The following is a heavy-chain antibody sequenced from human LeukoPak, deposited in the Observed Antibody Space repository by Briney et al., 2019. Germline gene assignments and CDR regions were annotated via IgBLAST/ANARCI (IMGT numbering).Heavy chain of an antibody. CDR1: GGIFSSYA. CDR2: IIPIFGTA. CDR3: ARDLDSSSWYGYYYYYGMDV. J-gene: IGHJ6*02. Sequence: GASVKASCKASGGIFSSYAINWVRQAPGQGLEWMGGIIPIFGTANYAQKFQGRVTITADESTSTAYMELSSLRSEDTAVYYCARDLDSSSWYGYYYYYGMDVWGQGTTVTVSS. D-gene: IGHD6-13*01. V-gene: IGHV1-69*13.